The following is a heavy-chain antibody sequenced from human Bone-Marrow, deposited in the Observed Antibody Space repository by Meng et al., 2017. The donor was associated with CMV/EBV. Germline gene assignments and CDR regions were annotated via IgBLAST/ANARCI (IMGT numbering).Heavy chain of an antibody. Sequence: GESLKISCAASGFTFDDYAMTWVRQAPGKGLEWVSLIINSGGNTYYADSVKGRFTISRDNAKNTLYLQMNSLRAEDTAVYYCARDRIVVVPAATNWFDPWGQGTLVTVSS. V-gene: IGHV3-23*01. CDR2: IINSGGNT. CDR1: GFTFDDYA. J-gene: IGHJ5*02. CDR3: ARDRIVVVPAATNWFDP. D-gene: IGHD2-2*01.